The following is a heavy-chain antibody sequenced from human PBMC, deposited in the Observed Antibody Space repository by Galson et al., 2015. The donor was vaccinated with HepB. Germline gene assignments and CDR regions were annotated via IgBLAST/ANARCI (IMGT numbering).Heavy chain of an antibody. CDR1: GYSFVGYW. D-gene: IGHD5-24*01. Sequence: QSGAEVKKPEESLRISCEASGYSFVGYWIGWVRQMPGEGLEWMGIIRPSDSDTTYSPSFQGQVTISADKSIGTAYLQWSSLKASDTAIYYCARLMATTESPFDYWGQGTLVTVSS. CDR2: IRPSDSDT. V-gene: IGHV5-51*03. J-gene: IGHJ4*02. CDR3: ARLMATTESPFDY.